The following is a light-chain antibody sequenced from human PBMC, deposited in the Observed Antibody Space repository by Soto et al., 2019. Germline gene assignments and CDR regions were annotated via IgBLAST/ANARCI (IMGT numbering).Light chain of an antibody. V-gene: IGKV1-5*01. CDR1: QDIGTW. CDR2: DAS. J-gene: IGKJ1*01. CDR3: QQYYDFRT. Sequence: DIQMTQSPSTLSASVGDRVTITCRASQDIGTWLAWYQQKPGKAPKLLIYDASSLEVGVPSRFSGSGSRTEFTLTISSLQPDDYGTYYCQQYYDFRTFGQGTKVDIK.